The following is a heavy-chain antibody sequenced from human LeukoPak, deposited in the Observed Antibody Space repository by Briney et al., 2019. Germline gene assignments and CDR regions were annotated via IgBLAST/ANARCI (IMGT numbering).Heavy chain of an antibody. CDR3: ARDRGPGATPTY. D-gene: IGHD1-26*01. V-gene: IGHV4-38-2*02. CDR2: IYHSGST. J-gene: IGHJ4*02. CDR1: GYSISSGYY. Sequence: QASETLSLTCTVSGYSISSGYYWGWIRQPPGKGLEWIGSIYHSGSTYYNPSLKSRVTISVDTSKNQFSLKLSSVTAADTAVYYCARDRGPGATPTYWGQGTLVTVSS.